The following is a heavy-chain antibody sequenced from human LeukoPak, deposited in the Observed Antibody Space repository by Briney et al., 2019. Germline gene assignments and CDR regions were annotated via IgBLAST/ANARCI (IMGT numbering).Heavy chain of an antibody. D-gene: IGHD3-3*01. CDR3: ARTKADFWSGYSPYYFDY. CDR2: ISYDGSNK. J-gene: IGHJ4*02. V-gene: IGHV3-30-3*01. Sequence: SGRSLRLSCAASGFTFSSYAMHWVRQAPGKGLEWVAVISYDGSNKYYADSVKGRFTISRDNSKNTLYLQMNSLRAEDTAVYYCARTKADFWSGYSPYYFDYWGQGTLVTVSS. CDR1: GFTFSSYA.